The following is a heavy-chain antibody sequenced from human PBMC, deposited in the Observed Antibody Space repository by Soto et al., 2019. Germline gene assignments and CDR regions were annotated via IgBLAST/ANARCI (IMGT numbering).Heavy chain of an antibody. V-gene: IGHV3-48*01. Sequence: EVQLVESGGGLVQRGGSLRLSCAASGLTFSSYSMNWVRQAPGKGLEWVSYISSSSSTIYYADSVKGRFTISRDNAKNSLYLKMNSLRAEDTAVYYCVFREESRYYSYGMDVWGQGTTVTVSS. J-gene: IGHJ6*02. CDR1: GLTFSSYS. CDR3: VFREESRYYSYGMDV. CDR2: ISSSSSTI.